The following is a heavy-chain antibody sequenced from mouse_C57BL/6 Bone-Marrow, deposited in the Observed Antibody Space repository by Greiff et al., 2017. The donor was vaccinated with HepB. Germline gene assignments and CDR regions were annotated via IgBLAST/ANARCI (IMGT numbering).Heavy chain of an antibody. CDR2: IDPRSGNT. J-gene: IGHJ3*01. V-gene: IGHV1-81*01. Sequence: QVQLQQSGAELARPGASVKLSCKASGYTFTSYGISWVKQRTEQGLEWIGEIDPRSGNTYYNEKFKGKATLTADKSSSTAYMGLRSLTSEDSAVYFCARSGVYYYGSTWFAYWGQGTLVTVSA. D-gene: IGHD1-1*01. CDR3: ARSGVYYYGSTWFAY. CDR1: GYTFTSYG.